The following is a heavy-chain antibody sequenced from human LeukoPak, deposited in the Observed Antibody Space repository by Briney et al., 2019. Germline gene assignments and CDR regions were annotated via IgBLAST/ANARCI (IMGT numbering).Heavy chain of an antibody. CDR2: FNPEDGQA. V-gene: IGHV1-24*01. D-gene: IGHD1-1*01. J-gene: IGHJ4*02. CDR3: AIHPFWTWLKN. CDR1: GYTLTELF. Sequence: ASGKVSCKVSGYTLTELFMHWVRQASGEGLQWMGGFNPEDGQAIYAQKCQGRGSITEDTSTDTAYLKLSSLRYEDTAVYYCAIHPFWTWLKNWGQGTLVIVSS.